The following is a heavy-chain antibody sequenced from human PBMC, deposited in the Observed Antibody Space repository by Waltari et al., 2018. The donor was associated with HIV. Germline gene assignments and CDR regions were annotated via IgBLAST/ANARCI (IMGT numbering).Heavy chain of an antibody. CDR3: AKDRGTGYDYLHH. CDR2: IYWDSSST. CDR1: GLTFGDYT. J-gene: IGHJ4*02. V-gene: IGHV3-43*01. Sequence: EMQLVESGGTVVQPGGSLRLSCAASGLTFGDYTMHWVPQAPGKGLEWVSLIYWDSSSTYYADSVKGRFTISRDNSKNSLYLQMHSLTTEDTAVYYCAKDRGTGYDYLHHWGQGTLVTVSS. D-gene: IGHD5-12*01.